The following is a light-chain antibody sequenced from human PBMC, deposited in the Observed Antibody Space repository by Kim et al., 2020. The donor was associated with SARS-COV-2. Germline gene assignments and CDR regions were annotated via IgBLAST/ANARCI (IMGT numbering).Light chain of an antibody. CDR2: GDN. V-gene: IGLV2-23*01. CDR1: SELASCYV. Sequence: SELASCYVVAWYQQHPGKAAQPLIYGDNMRRSGVSSRFPGSKAANTASLANSGLPAGDEAGDYCCSDAGGSTYVFGTGTKVSNYVFGTGTKGNAL. J-gene: IGLJ1*01. CDR3: CSDAGGSTYVFGTGTKVSNYV.